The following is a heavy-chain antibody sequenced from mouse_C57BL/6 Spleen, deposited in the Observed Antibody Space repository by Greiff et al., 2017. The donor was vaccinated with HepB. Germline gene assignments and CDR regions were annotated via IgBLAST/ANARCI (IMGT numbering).Heavy chain of an antibody. CDR3: TRSYYDYDSYAMDY. V-gene: IGHV5-9-1*02. D-gene: IGHD2-4*01. Sequence: DVKVEESGEGLVKPGGSLKLSCAASGFTFSSYAMSWVRQTPEKRLEWVAYISSGGDYIYYADTVKGRFTISRDNARNTLYLQMSSLKSEDTAMYYCTRSYYDYDSYAMDYWGQGTSVTVSS. CDR1: GFTFSSYA. CDR2: ISSGGDYI. J-gene: IGHJ4*01.